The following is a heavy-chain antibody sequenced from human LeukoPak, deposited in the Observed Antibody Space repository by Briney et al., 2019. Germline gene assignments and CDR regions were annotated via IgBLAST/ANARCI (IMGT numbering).Heavy chain of an antibody. CDR3: AKRGVVIRVILVGFHKEAYYFDS. D-gene: IGHD3-22*01. J-gene: IGHJ4*02. CDR2: ISGSGGST. Sequence: GGSLRLSCAASGITLSNYGMSWVRQAPGKELEWVAGISGSGGSTDYADSVKGRFTISRDNPENTLYLQMNSLRAEDTAVYFCAKRGVVIRVILVGFHKEAYYFDSWGQGALVTVSS. V-gene: IGHV3-23*01. CDR1: GITLSNYG.